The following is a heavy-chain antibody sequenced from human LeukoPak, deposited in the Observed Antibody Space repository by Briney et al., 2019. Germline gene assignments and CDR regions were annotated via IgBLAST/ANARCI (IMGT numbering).Heavy chain of an antibody. Sequence: ASVKVSCKASGGTFSSYAISWVRQAPGQGLEWMGGIIPIFGTANYAQKFQGRVTITADESTSTAYMELSSLRSEDTAVYYCAKDRDNYGQVRYHDAFDIWGQGTMVTVSS. V-gene: IGHV1-69*13. CDR2: IIPIFGTA. D-gene: IGHD5-18*01. J-gene: IGHJ3*02. CDR1: GGTFSSYA. CDR3: AKDRDNYGQVRYHDAFDI.